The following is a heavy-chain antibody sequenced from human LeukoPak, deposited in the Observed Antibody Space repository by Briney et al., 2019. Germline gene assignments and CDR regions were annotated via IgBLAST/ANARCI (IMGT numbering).Heavy chain of an antibody. CDR3: ARDSRRYQLLRNWFDP. J-gene: IGHJ5*02. CDR1: GGSISSHY. V-gene: IGHV4-59*11. CDR2: IYYSGST. D-gene: IGHD2-2*01. Sequence: PSETLSLTCTVSGGSISSHYWSWIRQPPGKGLEWIGYIYYSGSTNYNPSLKSRVTISVDTSKNQFSLKLSSVTAADTAVYYCARDSRRYQLLRNWFDPWGQGTLVTVSS.